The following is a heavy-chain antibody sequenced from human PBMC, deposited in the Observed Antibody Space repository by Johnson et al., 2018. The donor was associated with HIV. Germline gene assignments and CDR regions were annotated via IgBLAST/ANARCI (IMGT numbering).Heavy chain of an antibody. CDR3: AIPYFYDSCGYH. CDR2: ISYDGSDK. Sequence: QVQLVESGGGVVQPGRSLRLSCAASGFTFSTYAMHWVRQAPGKGLEWVALISYDGSDKYYEDSLKARFTISRDNSKNTLYLQMGSLRAEDMSVYYCAIPYFYDSCGYHWGQGTMVTVSS. D-gene: IGHD3-22*01. CDR1: GFTFSTYA. J-gene: IGHJ3*01. V-gene: IGHV3-30*14.